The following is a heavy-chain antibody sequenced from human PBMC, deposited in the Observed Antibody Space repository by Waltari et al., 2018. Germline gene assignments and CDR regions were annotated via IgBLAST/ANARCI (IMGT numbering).Heavy chain of an antibody. J-gene: IGHJ4*02. CDR2: IIPIFGTA. CDR3: ARFYYDSSGYFDY. CDR1: GGTFRRYA. V-gene: IGHV1-69*05. D-gene: IGHD3-22*01. Sequence: QVQLVQSGAEVKKPGSSVKVSCKASGGTFRRYAISWGRRAPGQGLEWMGGIIPIFGTANYAQKFQGRVTITTDESTSTAYMELSSLRSEDTAVYYCARFYYDSSGYFDYWGQGTLVTVSS.